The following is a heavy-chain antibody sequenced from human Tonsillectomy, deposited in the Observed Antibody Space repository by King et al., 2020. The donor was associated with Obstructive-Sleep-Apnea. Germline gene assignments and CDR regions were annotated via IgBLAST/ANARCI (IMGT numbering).Heavy chain of an antibody. D-gene: IGHD5-18*01. CDR2: IWYDGSNK. CDR3: ARDRIQLWYSMDV. J-gene: IGHJ6*02. CDR1: GFTFSSYG. Sequence: VQLVESGGGVVQPGRSLRLSCAASGFTFSSYGMHWVRQAPGKGLEWVAVIWYDGSNKYYADSVKGRFTISRDNSKNTLYLQMNSLRAEDTAVYYCARDRIQLWYSMDVWGQGTTVTVSS. V-gene: IGHV3-33*01.